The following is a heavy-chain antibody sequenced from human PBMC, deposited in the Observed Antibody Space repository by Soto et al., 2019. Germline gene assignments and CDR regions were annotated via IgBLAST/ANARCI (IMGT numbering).Heavy chain of an antibody. D-gene: IGHD1-26*01. V-gene: IGHV6-1*01. CDR1: GDSVSSNSAA. J-gene: IGHJ6*02. CDR3: ALGVGATPYYYYGMDV. CDR2: TFYRSKWYN. Sequence: PSETLSLTCAISGDSVSSNSAAWNWIRQSPSRGLEWLGRTFYRSKWYNDYAVSVKSRITINPDTSKNQFSLQLNSVTPGDTAVYYCALGVGATPYYYYGMDVWGQGTTVTVSS.